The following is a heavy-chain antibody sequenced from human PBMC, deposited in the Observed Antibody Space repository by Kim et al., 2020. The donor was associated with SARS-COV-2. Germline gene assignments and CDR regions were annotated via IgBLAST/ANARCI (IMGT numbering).Heavy chain of an antibody. J-gene: IGHJ4*02. D-gene: IGHD6-19*01. V-gene: IGHV3-23*01. CDR3: AKGPKQWQGGYYFDY. Sequence: ESVMGRFTITKDNPKNTLYLQMTSLRDEATAVYYCAKGPKQWQGGYYFDYWGQGTLVTVSS.